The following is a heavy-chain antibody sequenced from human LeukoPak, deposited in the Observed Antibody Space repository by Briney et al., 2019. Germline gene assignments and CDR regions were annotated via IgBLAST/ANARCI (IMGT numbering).Heavy chain of an antibody. J-gene: IGHJ5*02. CDR1: GYSFTNYW. CDR3: AKTIASLGSGARYFDP. Sequence: GESLKISCKASGYSFTNYWIAWVRQKPGKGLEWMGIMHPGESEINYSPSFEGQVTISADTSICTAYLEWYSLKASDSAIYYCAKTIASLGSGARYFDPWGQGTMITVSS. V-gene: IGHV5-51*01. D-gene: IGHD6-19*01. CDR2: MHPGESEI.